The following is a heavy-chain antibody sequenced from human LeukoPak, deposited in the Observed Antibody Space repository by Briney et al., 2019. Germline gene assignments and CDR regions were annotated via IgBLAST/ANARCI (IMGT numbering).Heavy chain of an antibody. V-gene: IGHV1-46*01. CDR3: ARGRSAAGRTRKPNWFDP. D-gene: IGHD6-13*01. J-gene: IGHJ5*02. CDR2: INPSGGTT. CDR1: GYSLTSNY. Sequence: ASVKVSCKASGYSLTSNYMHWVRQAPGQGLEWMGIINPSGGTTRYAQNFQGRVTMTRDTSTSTVYMELSSLRSEDTAVYYCARGRSAAGRTRKPNWFDPWGQGTLVTVSS.